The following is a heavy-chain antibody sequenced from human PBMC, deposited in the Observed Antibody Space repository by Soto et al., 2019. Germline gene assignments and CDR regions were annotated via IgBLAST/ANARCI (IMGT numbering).Heavy chain of an antibody. Sequence: EVQLLESGGGLVQPGGSLRLSCLASGFPFTNFGFSWVRQASGRGLEWVSSINGDGSSTHYADSVRGRFAISRDNSENTLFLQMNSLRAEDAALYYCATSLRHQGPYDVDVWGRGTTVTFSS. D-gene: IGHD3-3*01. CDR2: INGDGSST. CDR1: GFPFTNFG. CDR3: ATSLRHQGPYDVDV. V-gene: IGHV3-23*01. J-gene: IGHJ6*02.